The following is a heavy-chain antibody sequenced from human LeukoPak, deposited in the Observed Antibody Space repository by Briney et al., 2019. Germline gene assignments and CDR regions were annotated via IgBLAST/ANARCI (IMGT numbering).Heavy chain of an antibody. CDR2: IYHRGST. CDR3: ARYYDFWSGYEDY. V-gene: IGHV4-38-2*01. J-gene: IGHJ4*02. Sequence: SETLSLTCAVSGYSISSGYYWGWIRQPPGKALEWIGSIYHRGSTYYHPSLKSRPTISVDTSKNQFSLKLSSVTAAVRAVYYCARYYDFWSGYEDYWGQGTLVTVSS. D-gene: IGHD3-3*01. CDR1: GYSISSGYY.